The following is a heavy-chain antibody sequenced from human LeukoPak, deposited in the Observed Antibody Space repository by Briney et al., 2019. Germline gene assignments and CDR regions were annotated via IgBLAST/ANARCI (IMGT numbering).Heavy chain of an antibody. Sequence: GASVKVSCKASGGTFSSYAISWVRQAPGQGLEWMGGIIPIFGTANYAQKFQGRVTITADKSTSTAYMELSSLRSEDTAVYYCARAGYYYDSSGLRDDAFDIWGQGTMVTVSS. D-gene: IGHD3-22*01. CDR3: ARAGYYYDSSGLRDDAFDI. CDR1: GGTFSSYA. V-gene: IGHV1-69*06. J-gene: IGHJ3*02. CDR2: IIPIFGTA.